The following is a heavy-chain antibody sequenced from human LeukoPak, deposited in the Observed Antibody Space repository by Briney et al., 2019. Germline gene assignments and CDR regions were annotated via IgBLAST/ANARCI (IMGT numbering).Heavy chain of an antibody. CDR1: GGSINNNNYY. CDR3: ARRGTRYTSINWFDP. J-gene: IGHJ5*02. Sequence: PSETLSLTCSVSGGSINNNNYYWGWIRQPPGKGLEWIGSFYYSRNSHYNPSLKSRATISGDTSKNQFSLNLISVTAADTAVYYCARRGTRYTSINWFDPWGHGTLVTVSS. V-gene: IGHV4-39*01. D-gene: IGHD6-13*01. CDR2: FYYSRNS.